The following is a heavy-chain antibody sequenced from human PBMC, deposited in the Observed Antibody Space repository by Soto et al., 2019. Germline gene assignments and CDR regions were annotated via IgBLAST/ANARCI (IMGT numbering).Heavy chain of an antibody. J-gene: IGHJ4*02. Sequence: PSETLSLTCAVSGYSISSGYYWGWLRQPPGKGLEWIGSIYHGGSTYYNPSLNSRVTLSIDTSKNQFSLKLSSVTAADTAVYYCARVTYDYANDYWGQGTLVTVSS. CDR3: ARVTYDYANDY. CDR1: GYSISSGYY. V-gene: IGHV4-38-2*01. CDR2: IYHGGST. D-gene: IGHD3-16*01.